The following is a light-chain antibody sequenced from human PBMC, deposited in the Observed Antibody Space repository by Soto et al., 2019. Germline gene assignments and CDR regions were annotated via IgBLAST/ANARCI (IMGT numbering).Light chain of an antibody. CDR3: ASYTSSRVWV. J-gene: IGLJ3*02. V-gene: IGLV2-18*02. CDR2: EVT. CDR1: SSDVGSYNR. Sequence: QSALTQPPSVSGSPGQSVTISCTGTSSDVGSYNRVSWYQQPPGTAPKLIIYEVTNRPSGVPVLFSGSKSANMASLTISGLQAEDEADYYCASYTSSRVWVFGGGTKLTVL.